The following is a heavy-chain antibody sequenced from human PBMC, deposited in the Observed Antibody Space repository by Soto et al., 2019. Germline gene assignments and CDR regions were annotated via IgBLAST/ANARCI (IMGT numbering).Heavy chain of an antibody. CDR1: GGSISSGGYS. J-gene: IGHJ6*02. Sequence: SETLSLTCAVSGGSISSGGYSWSWIRQPPGKGLEWIGYIYYSGSTNYNPSLKSRVTISVDTSKNQFSLKLSSVTAADTAVYYCARVLLVPAAMNYYYGMDVWGQGTTVTVSS. V-gene: IGHV4-61*08. D-gene: IGHD2-2*01. CDR2: IYYSGST. CDR3: ARVLLVPAAMNYYYGMDV.